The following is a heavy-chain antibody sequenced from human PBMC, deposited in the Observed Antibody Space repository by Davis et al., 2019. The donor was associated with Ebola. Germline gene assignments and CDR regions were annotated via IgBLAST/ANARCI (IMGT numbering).Heavy chain of an antibody. CDR1: GFTFDDYA. V-gene: IGHV3-9*01. CDR3: ARTGVFGVVMPLD. D-gene: IGHD3-3*01. Sequence: SLKISCAASGFTFDDYAMHWVRQAPGKGLEWVSGISWNSGSIGYADSVKGRFTISRDNAKNSLYLQMNSLRAEDTAVYYCARTGVFGVVMPLDGGQGTLVTVSS. J-gene: IGHJ4*02. CDR2: ISWNSGSI.